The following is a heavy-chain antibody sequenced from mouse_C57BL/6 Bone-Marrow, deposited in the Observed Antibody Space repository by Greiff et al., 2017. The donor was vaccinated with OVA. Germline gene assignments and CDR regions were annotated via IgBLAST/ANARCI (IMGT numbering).Heavy chain of an antibody. Sequence: EVKLMESGGGLVKPGGSLKLSCAASGFTFSSYAMSWVRQTPEKRLEWVATISDGGSYTYYPDNVKGRFTISRDNAKNNLYLQMSHLKSEDTAMYYCARDRLRRFAYWGQGTLVTVSA. CDR1: GFTFSSYA. D-gene: IGHD2-4*01. CDR3: ARDRLRRFAY. V-gene: IGHV5-4*01. J-gene: IGHJ3*01. CDR2: ISDGGSYT.